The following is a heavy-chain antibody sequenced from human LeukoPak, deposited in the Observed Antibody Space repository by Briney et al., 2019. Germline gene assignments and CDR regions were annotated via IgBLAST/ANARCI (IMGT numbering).Heavy chain of an antibody. CDR2: IYSSGNT. CDR1: GGSISTTNYY. Sequence: LETLSLTCTVSGGSISTTNYYWGWIRQPPGRDLEWIGSIYSSGNTYYNPSLESRVTISVDTSKNQLSLKLTSATAADTSVYYCARHSGLRSPFDPWGQGTLVTVSS. CDR3: ARHSGLRSPFDP. V-gene: IGHV4-39*01. D-gene: IGHD3-3*01. J-gene: IGHJ5*02.